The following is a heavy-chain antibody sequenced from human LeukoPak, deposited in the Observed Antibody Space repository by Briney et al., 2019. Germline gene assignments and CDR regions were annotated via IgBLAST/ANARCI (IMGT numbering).Heavy chain of an antibody. D-gene: IGHD3-22*01. Sequence: ASVKVSCKASGGTFSSYAISWVRQAPGQGLEWMGGIIPIFGTANYAQKFQGRVTITADKSTSTAYMELSSLRSEDTAVYYCARERGYDRLRPNAFDIWGQGTMVTVSS. J-gene: IGHJ3*02. V-gene: IGHV1-69*06. CDR3: ARERGYDRLRPNAFDI. CDR2: IIPIFGTA. CDR1: GGTFSSYA.